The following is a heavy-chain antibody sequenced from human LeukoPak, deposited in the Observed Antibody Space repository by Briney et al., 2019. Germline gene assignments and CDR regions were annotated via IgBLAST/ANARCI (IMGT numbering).Heavy chain of an antibody. Sequence: PSETLSLTCTVSGGLVSRIEYYWGWVRQSPVKGLEWLGHIYHTGTTLYSPHLNNRLTISVDSSKNQFSLTLNSVTAADTAVYYCASVSVWELATHTGGSFDYWGRGILVTVSS. CDR1: GGLVSRIEYY. V-gene: IGHV4-30-4*01. D-gene: IGHD1-26*01. CDR2: IYHTGTT. J-gene: IGHJ4*02. CDR3: ASVSVWELATHTGGSFDY.